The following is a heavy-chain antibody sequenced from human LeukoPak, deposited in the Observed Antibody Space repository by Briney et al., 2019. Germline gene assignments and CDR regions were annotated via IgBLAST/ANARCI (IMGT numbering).Heavy chain of an antibody. D-gene: IGHD2-15*01. J-gene: IGHJ5*02. Sequence: SETLSLTCAVYGGSFSGSYWSWIRQPPGKGLEWIGEITHSGSTDYNSSLKSRVNISVDTSKNQLSLKLSSVTAADTAVYYCTREPGYCSGGSCYGGWFDPWGQGTLVTVSS. CDR3: TREPGYCSGGSCYGGWFDP. V-gene: IGHV4-34*01. CDR1: GGSFSGSY. CDR2: ITHSGST.